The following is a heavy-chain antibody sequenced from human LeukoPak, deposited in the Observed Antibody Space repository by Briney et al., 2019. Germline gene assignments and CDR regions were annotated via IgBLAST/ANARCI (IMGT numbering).Heavy chain of an antibody. Sequence: PGGSLRLSCAASGFTFSSYGMHWVRQAPGKGLEWVAVISYDGSNKYYADSVKGRFTISRDNSKNTLYLQMNSLRAEDTAVYYCAKGSWSERRWWWELLNYFDYWGQGTLVTVSS. D-gene: IGHD1-26*01. CDR2: ISYDGSNK. J-gene: IGHJ4*02. CDR3: AKGSWSERRWWWELLNYFDY. V-gene: IGHV3-30*18. CDR1: GFTFSSYG.